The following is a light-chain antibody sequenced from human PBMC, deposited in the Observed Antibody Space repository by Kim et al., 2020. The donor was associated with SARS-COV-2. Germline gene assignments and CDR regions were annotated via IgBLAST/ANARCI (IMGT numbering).Light chain of an antibody. Sequence: PGGTVTFTCASNTGAVTGGHYPYWFQRKPGQAPRTRIYDSTHKHSWTPARFSGSLLGGNAALTLSGAQPEDEADYYCLLSYSGLVFFGGGTQLTVL. V-gene: IGLV7-46*01. CDR3: LLSYSGLVF. CDR2: DST. CDR1: TGAVTGGHY. J-gene: IGLJ2*01.